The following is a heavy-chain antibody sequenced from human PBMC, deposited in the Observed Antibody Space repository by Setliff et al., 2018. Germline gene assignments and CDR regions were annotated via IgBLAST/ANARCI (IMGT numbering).Heavy chain of an antibody. Sequence: PSETLSLTCAVSGGSISSSNWWSWVRQPPGKGLEWIGEIYHSGSTNHNPSLKSRVTISVDTSKNQFSLNLSSVTAADTAMYYCARRETYYNFWSGYYAYWGQGTLVTVSS. V-gene: IGHV4-4*02. D-gene: IGHD3-3*01. CDR1: GGSISSSNW. CDR3: ARRETYYNFWSGYYAY. CDR2: IYHSGST. J-gene: IGHJ4*02.